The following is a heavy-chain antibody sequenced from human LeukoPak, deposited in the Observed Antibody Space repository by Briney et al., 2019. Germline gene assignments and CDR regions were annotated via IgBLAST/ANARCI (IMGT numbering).Heavy chain of an antibody. V-gene: IGHV3-21*01. D-gene: IGHD6-19*01. CDR1: GFTFSSYS. J-gene: IGHJ4*02. CDR3: ARDRVAVAGTGLDY. Sequence: GGSLRLSCAASGFTFSSYSMNWVRQAPGKGLEWVSSISSSSSYIYYADSVKGRFTISRDNAKNSLYLQMNSLRAEDTAVYYCARDRVAVAGTGLDYWGQGTLVTVSS. CDR2: ISSSSSYI.